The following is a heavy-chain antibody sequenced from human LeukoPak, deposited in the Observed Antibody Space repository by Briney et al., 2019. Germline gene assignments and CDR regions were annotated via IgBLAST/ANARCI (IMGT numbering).Heavy chain of an antibody. CDR2: IKQDGSEK. CDR3: ASRGWSIAAATEPTKVDY. CDR1: GFTFSSYW. J-gene: IGHJ4*02. Sequence: GGSLRLSCAASGFTFSSYWMSWVRQAPGKGLEWVANIKQDGSEKYYVDSVKGRFTISRDKAKNSLYLQMNSLRAEDTAVYYCASRGWSIAAATEPTKVDYWGQGTLVTVSS. D-gene: IGHD6-13*01. V-gene: IGHV3-7*01.